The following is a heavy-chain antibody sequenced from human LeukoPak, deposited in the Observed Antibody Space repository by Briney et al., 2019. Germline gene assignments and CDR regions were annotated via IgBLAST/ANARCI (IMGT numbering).Heavy chain of an antibody. CDR1: GYTFTYYY. CDR2: VDPEDGET. CDR3: ATPTYDGGKTVFDY. V-gene: IGHV1-69-2*01. J-gene: IGHJ4*02. Sequence: ASVKISCKVSGYTFTYYYMHWVQQAPGKGLEWMGLVDPEDGETIYAEKFQGRVTITADTSTDTAYMELSSLRSEDTAVYYCATPTYDGGKTVFDYWGQGTLVTVSS. D-gene: IGHD4-23*01.